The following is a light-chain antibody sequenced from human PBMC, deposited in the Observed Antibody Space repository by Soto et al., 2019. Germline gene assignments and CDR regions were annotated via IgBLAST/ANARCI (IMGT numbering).Light chain of an antibody. CDR2: GNK. V-gene: IGLV1-47*01. J-gene: IGLJ2*01. CDR1: SSNFGSTS. CDR3: AAWDDSLSGVV. Sequence: QSVLTQPPSASETPGQKVAISCSGSSSNFGSTSVYWFQHFPGSAPKLLIYGNKQRPSGVPDRFSGSKSGTSASLAISGLRSEDEADYYCAAWDDSLSGVVFGGGTKLTVL.